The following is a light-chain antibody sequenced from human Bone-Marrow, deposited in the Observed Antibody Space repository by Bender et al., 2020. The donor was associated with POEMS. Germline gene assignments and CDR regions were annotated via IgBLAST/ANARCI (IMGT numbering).Light chain of an antibody. CDR3: QSYDNSLGGWV. CDR2: GNS. CDR1: SSNIGAGYD. Sequence: QSVLTQPPSVSEAPGQRVTISCTGSSSNIGAGYDVQWYQQLPGTAPKILIYGNSNRPSGVPDRFSGSKSGTSASLAITGLQAEDEGDYYCQSYDNSLGGWVFGGGTKLTVL. V-gene: IGLV1-40*01. J-gene: IGLJ3*02.